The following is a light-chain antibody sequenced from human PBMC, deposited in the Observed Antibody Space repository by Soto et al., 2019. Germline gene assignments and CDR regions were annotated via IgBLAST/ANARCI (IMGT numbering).Light chain of an antibody. V-gene: IGLV4-60*02. CDR2: LDRSGSY. Sequence: QSVLTQSSSASASLGSSVKLTCILSSGHSTYIIAWHQQQPGKSPRFLMTLDRSGSYNRGSGVPDRFSGSSSGADRYLTISNLQFEDEGDYYCDTWYSNTHKVFGGGPNLTVL. J-gene: IGLJ3*02. CDR3: DTWYSNTHKV. CDR1: SGHSTYI.